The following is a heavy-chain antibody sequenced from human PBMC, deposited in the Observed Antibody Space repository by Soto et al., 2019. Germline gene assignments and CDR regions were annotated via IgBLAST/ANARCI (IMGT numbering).Heavy chain of an antibody. Sequence: QVQLVESGGGVVQPGRSLRLSCAASGFTFSSYGMHWVRQAPGKGLEWVAVISYDGSNKYYADSVKGRFTISRDNSKNTLYLQMNSLRAEDTAVYYCAKDLYSSSWYIYYGMDVWAKGPRSPSP. CDR2: ISYDGSNK. D-gene: IGHD6-13*01. CDR3: AKDLYSSSWYIYYGMDV. V-gene: IGHV3-30*18. CDR1: GFTFSSYG. J-gene: IGHJ6*02.